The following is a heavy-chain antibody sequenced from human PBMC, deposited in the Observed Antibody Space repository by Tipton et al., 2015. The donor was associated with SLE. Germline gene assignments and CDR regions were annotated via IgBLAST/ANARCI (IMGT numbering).Heavy chain of an antibody. CDR3: ARSLTIYYYYGMDV. V-gene: IGHV3-53*05. CDR1: GITVSINY. Sequence: GSLRLSCEASGITVSINYMSWVRQAPGKGLEWVSVIYSGGDTYYADSVKGRFTISRDNSKNTLYLQMNSLTAEDTAVYYCARSLTIYYYYGMDVWGQGTTVTVSS. D-gene: IGHD3-3*01. J-gene: IGHJ6*02. CDR2: IYSGGDT.